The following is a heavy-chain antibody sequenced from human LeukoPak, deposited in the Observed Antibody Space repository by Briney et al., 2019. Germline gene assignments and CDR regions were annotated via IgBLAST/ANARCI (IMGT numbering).Heavy chain of an antibody. Sequence: GGSLRPSCAASGFTFRTNRMNWVRQAPGKGLEWVSSISTSSGYIYYADSLQGRFTISRDNAKNSLYLQMNSLRTEDTAVYYCALAQGKSFDYWGPGTLVTVSS. CDR3: ALAQGKSFDY. V-gene: IGHV3-21*01. J-gene: IGHJ4*02. D-gene: IGHD3-3*02. CDR2: ISTSSGYI. CDR1: GFTFRTNR.